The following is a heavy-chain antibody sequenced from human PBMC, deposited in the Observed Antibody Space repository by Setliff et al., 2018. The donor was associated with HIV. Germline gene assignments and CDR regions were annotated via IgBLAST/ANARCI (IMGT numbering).Heavy chain of an antibody. V-gene: IGHV4-39*07. Sequence: SETLSLTCTVSGGSISSSSYYWGWIRQPPGKGLEWIGSIYYSGSTYYNPSLKSRVTISVDTSKNQFSLRLSSVTAADTAVYYCARHDCGGDCSINWFDPWGQGTLVTVS. D-gene: IGHD2-21*02. J-gene: IGHJ5*02. CDR3: ARHDCGGDCSINWFDP. CDR1: GGSISSSSYY. CDR2: IYYSGST.